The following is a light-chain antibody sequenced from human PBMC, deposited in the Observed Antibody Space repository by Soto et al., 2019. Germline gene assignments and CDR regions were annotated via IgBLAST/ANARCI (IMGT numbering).Light chain of an antibody. V-gene: IGKV1-33*01. CDR3: QQYGNLPLA. Sequence: DIQMTQSPSSLSASVGDRVTITCQASQDISNYLNWYQQKPGKAPKLLIYDASNLETGVPSRFSGSRSGTDFTITISGRQHEDSATYYCQQYGNLPLAFGPGNKVDIK. CDR1: QDISNY. J-gene: IGKJ3*01. CDR2: DAS.